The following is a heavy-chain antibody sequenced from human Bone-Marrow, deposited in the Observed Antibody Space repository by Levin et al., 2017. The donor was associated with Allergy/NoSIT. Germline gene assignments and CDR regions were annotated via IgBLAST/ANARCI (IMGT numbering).Heavy chain of an antibody. CDR3: ASDSGGGRFDY. Sequence: TGESLKISCAASGFRFSSNWMAWVRQAPGEGLEWVANINPDESEKYYVDSVKGRFTISRDNAKNSVFLQMDSLRDEDTAVYYCASDSGGGRFDYWGQGTLVTVSS. V-gene: IGHV3-7*01. D-gene: IGHD1-26*01. CDR1: GFRFSSNW. J-gene: IGHJ4*02. CDR2: INPDESEK.